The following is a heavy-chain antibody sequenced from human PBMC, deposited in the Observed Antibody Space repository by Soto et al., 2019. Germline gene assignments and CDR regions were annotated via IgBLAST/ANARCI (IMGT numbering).Heavy chain of an antibody. CDR2: IIPILGIA. J-gene: IGHJ6*02. CDR1: GGTFSSYT. CDR3: ARERTAAADPYYYYGMDV. D-gene: IGHD6-13*01. V-gene: IGHV1-69*08. Sequence: QVQLVQSGAEVKKPGSSVKVSCKASGGTFSSYTISWVRQAPGQGLEWMGRIIPILGIANYAQKFQGRVTITADKSTSTAYTELSSLRSEDTAVYYCARERTAAADPYYYYGMDVWGQGTTVTVSS.